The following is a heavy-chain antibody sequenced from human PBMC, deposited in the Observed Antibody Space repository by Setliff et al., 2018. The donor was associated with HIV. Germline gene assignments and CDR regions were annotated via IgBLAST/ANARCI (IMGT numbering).Heavy chain of an antibody. CDR1: GGSISSSSYY. CDR2: IYYSGST. Sequence: SETLSLTCTVSGGSISSSSYYWGWIRQPPGKGLEWIGYIYYSGSTNYNPSLKSRVTISVDTSKNQFSLKLSSVTAADTAVYYCARGPRPNYSSGIDYWGQGTLVTVSS. D-gene: IGHD6-19*01. V-gene: IGHV4-61*05. J-gene: IGHJ4*02. CDR3: ARGPRPNYSSGIDY.